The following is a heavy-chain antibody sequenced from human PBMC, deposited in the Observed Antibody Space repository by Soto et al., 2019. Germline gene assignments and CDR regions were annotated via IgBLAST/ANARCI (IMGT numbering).Heavy chain of an antibody. V-gene: IGHV3-7*01. CDR3: ERQFRCSSLDY. J-gene: IGHJ4*02. D-gene: IGHD6-6*01. CDR2: IKQDGSEK. CDR1: GFTFSSYW. Sequence: EVQLVESGGGLVQAGGSLRLSCAASGFTFSSYWMSWVRQAPGKGLEWVANIKQDGSEKYYVYSVKGRFTISRDNAKSSLYQQLTSLRAEDTAVYYCERQFRCSSLDYWGQVTLVTVSS.